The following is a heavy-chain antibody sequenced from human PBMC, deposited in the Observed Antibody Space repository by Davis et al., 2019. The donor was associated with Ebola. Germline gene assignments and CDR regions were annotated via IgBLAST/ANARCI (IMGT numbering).Heavy chain of an antibody. V-gene: IGHV4-34*01. J-gene: IGHJ5*02. Sequence: GSLRLSCGVYDGSLSGYYWNWIRQPPGKGLEWLGEINHNGNTNYNPSLKSRVTMSLDTSKDQFSLKLNSVTAADTAVYYCARHSALPAAMVFDWFDPWGQGTLVTVSS. D-gene: IGHD2-2*01. CDR3: ARHSALPAAMVFDWFDP. CDR1: DGSLSGYY. CDR2: INHNGNT.